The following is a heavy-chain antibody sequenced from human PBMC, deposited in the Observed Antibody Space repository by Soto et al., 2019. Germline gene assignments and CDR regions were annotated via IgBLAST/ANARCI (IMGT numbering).Heavy chain of an antibody. D-gene: IGHD1-26*01. CDR3: ARDKVGELRSYYYGMDV. CDR2: IYYSGST. J-gene: IGHJ6*02. CDR1: GGSISSYY. V-gene: IGHV4-59*01. Sequence: QVQLQESGPGLVKPSETLSLTCTVSGGSISSYYWSWIRQPPGKGLEWIGYIYYSGSTNYNPSLKSRVTIAVDTSKNQFSLKLSSVTAADTAVYYCARDKVGELRSYYYGMDVWGQGTTVTVSS.